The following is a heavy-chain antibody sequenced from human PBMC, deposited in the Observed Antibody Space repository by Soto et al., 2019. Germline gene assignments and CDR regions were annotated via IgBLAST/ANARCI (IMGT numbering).Heavy chain of an antibody. V-gene: IGHV3-11*06. Sequence: GGSLRLSCAASGFTFSDYYMSWIRQAPGKGLEWVSYISSSSSYTNYADSVKGRFTISRDNAKNSLYLQMNSLRAEDTAVYYCARDAQYYDFWSGYSTWENFYFDYWGQGTLVTVSS. CDR2: ISSSSSYT. J-gene: IGHJ4*02. CDR3: ARDAQYYDFWSGYSTWENFYFDY. D-gene: IGHD3-3*01. CDR1: GFTFSDYY.